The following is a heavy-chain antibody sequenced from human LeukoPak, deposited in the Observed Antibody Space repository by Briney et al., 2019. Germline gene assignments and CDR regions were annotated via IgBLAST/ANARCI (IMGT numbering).Heavy chain of an antibody. Sequence: PGGSLRLSCAASGFTVSSNYMSWVRQAPGKGLQWVSVIYSGGSTYYADSVKGRFTISRDTSKNTLFLQMNSLRAEDTAVYYCARDDYYYDTSGYFYWGQGTLVTVSS. D-gene: IGHD3-22*01. J-gene: IGHJ4*02. CDR1: GFTVSSNY. CDR3: ARDDYYYDTSGYFY. CDR2: IYSGGST. V-gene: IGHV3-66*01.